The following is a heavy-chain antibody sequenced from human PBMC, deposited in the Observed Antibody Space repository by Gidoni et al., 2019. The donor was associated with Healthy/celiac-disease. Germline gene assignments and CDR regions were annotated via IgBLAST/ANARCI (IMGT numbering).Heavy chain of an antibody. J-gene: IGHJ6*02. CDR3: ARDGHDYGDYDYYYYGMDV. CDR1: GGTFRSYA. Sequence: QVQLVQSGAEVKKPGSSVKVSCKASGGTFRSYAISWVRQAPGQGLEWMGGIIPIVGTANYAQKFQGRVTITADESTSTAYMELSSLRSEDTAVYYCARDGHDYGDYDYYYYGMDVWGQGTTVTVSS. CDR2: IIPIVGTA. V-gene: IGHV1-69*01. D-gene: IGHD4-17*01.